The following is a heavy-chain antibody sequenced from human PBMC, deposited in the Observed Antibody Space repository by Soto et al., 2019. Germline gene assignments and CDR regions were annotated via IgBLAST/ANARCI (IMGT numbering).Heavy chain of an antibody. J-gene: IGHJ6*03. V-gene: IGHV4-61*01. Sequence: SETLSLTCTVSGGSVSSGSYYWTWMRQPPGKGLEWIGYINYSGSTSYNSSLKGRVAISVDTSKNQFSLKLSSVTAADTAVYYCARRGRYFYYYYMDVWGKGTTVTVSS. CDR3: ARRGRYFYYYYMDV. CDR2: INYSGST. CDR1: GGSVSSGSYY.